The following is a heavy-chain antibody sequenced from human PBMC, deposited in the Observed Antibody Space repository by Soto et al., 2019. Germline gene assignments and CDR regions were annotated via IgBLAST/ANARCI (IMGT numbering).Heavy chain of an antibody. CDR1: GDSVSSGSYY. J-gene: IGHJ5*02. D-gene: IGHD4-4*01. CDR2: IYYSGSP. V-gene: IGHV4-61*01. CDR3: ARAPLYSIYWCDP. Sequence: QVQLQESGPGLVKPSETLSLTCTVSGDSVSSGSYYWSWIRQPPGKGLEWIGYIYYSGSPNYNPSLKTRVTISVDTSKNQFSLKLTSVTAADTAVYYGARAPLYSIYWCDPWGQGTLVTVSS.